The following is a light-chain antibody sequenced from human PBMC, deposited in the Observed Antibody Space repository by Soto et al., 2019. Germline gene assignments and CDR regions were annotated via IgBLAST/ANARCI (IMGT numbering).Light chain of an antibody. CDR2: DIS. CDR1: SSDVDGYNY. J-gene: IGLJ1*01. CDR3: SSYTSSSTV. V-gene: IGLV2-14*01. Sequence: QSVLTQPASVSGSPGQSITISCTGTSSDVDGYNYVSWYQQHPGKAPKLMIFDISKRPSGVSNRFSGSKSGNTASLTISGLQAEDEADYCCSSYTSSSTVFGTGTKVTVL.